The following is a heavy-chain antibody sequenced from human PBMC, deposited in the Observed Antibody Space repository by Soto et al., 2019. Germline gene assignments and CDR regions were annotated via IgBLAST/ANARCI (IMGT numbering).Heavy chain of an antibody. D-gene: IGHD1-1*01. V-gene: IGHV1-2*02. CDR3: ARGGTTGVDY. CDR1: GYTFTDYY. J-gene: IGHJ4*02. CDR2: INPNSGGP. Sequence: ASVKVSCKTSGYTFTDYYMHWVRHAPGQGLEWMGWINPNSGGPISAQKFQGRVTMTRDTSISKAYLELSRLGSDDTAVYCCARGGTTGVDYWGQGTQVTVSS.